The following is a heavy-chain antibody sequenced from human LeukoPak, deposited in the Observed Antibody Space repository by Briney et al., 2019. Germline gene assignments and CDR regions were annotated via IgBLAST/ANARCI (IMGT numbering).Heavy chain of an antibody. CDR3: AREIDRDDYNRFFDY. CDR1: GYSFSTYT. D-gene: IGHD5-24*01. CDR2: INAGNGNT. V-gene: IGHV1-3*01. J-gene: IGHJ4*02. Sequence: GASVKVSCKASGYSFSTYTMHWVRQAPGQRLEWMGRINAGNGNTKYSQNFQGRVTITRDTSANTAYMEMSSLRSEDTAVYYCAREIDRDDYNRFFDYWGQRTLVSVSS.